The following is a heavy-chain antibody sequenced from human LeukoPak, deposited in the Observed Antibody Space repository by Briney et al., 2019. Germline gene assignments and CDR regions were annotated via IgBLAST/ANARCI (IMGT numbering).Heavy chain of an antibody. D-gene: IGHD3-3*01. Sequence: ASVKVSCKASGYTFTSYGISWVRQAPGQGLEWMGWISAYNGNTNYAQKLQGRVTMTTDTSTSTAYMELRSLRSDDTAVYYCARDPVRSYYDFWSGYYSYWAKGTLVTVSS. CDR2: ISAYNGNT. J-gene: IGHJ4*02. CDR1: GYTFTSYG. V-gene: IGHV1-18*01. CDR3: ARDPVRSYYDFWSGYYSY.